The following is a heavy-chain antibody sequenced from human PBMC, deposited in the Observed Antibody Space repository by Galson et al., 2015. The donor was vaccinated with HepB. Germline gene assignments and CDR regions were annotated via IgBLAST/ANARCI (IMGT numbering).Heavy chain of an antibody. CDR1: GFTFSSYA. CDR3: AKGRLSSSSFSDFDY. J-gene: IGHJ4*02. Sequence: LRLSCAASGFTFSSYAMSWVRQPPGKGLQWVSAISGSGGNTYYADSVKGRFTISRDSSKNTLFVQMNSLRAEDTAVYYCAKGRLSSSSFSDFDYWGQGILVTVSS. V-gene: IGHV3-23*01. CDR2: ISGSGGNT. D-gene: IGHD6-6*01.